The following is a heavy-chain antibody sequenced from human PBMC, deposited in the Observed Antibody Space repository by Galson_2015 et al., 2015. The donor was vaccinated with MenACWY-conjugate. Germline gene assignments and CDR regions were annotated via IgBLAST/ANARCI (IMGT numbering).Heavy chain of an antibody. CDR2: IYFGGRT. J-gene: IGHJ5*01. Sequence: ETLSLTCTVSGGSYWSWIRLPPGNRLEWIGYIYFGGRTTYNPSLESRVTMSIDTSKSQFSLKLSSVTAADTAVYYCAKHALGGYFDFWGQGILVTVSS. CDR1: GGSY. CDR3: AKHALGGYFDF. V-gene: IGHV4-59*08. D-gene: IGHD3-16*01.